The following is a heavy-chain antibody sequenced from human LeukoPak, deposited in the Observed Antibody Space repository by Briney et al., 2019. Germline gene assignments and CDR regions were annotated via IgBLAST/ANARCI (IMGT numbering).Heavy chain of an antibody. J-gene: IGHJ4*02. CDR3: ARDQEGFDY. V-gene: IGHV1-46*01. Sequence: ASVKVSCKASGYTFTSNYIHWVRQAPGQGLEWMGMIYPRDGSTSYAQKFQGRVTVTRDTSASTVHMELSGLRSEDTAVYYCARDQEGFDYWGQGTLVTVSS. CDR2: IYPRDGST. CDR1: GYTFTSNY.